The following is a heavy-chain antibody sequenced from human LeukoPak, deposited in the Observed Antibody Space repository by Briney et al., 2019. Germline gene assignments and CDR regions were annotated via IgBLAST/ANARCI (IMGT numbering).Heavy chain of an antibody. J-gene: IGHJ4*02. CDR2: ITHSGGGT. V-gene: IGHV3-23*01. D-gene: IGHD6-13*01. CDR3: TKAWAAAGIFDS. Sequence: GGSLRLSCAASGFTFSSYGIHWVRQAPGKGLAWVSTITHSGGGTFYADSVKGRFTISRDISENTLYLQMKSLRVEDTAVYYCTKAWAAAGIFDSWGLGTLVTVSS. CDR1: GFTFSSYG.